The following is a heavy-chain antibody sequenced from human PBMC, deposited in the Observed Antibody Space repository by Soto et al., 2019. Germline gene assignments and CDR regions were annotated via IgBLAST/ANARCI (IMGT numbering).Heavy chain of an antibody. D-gene: IGHD4-17*01. CDR1: GYRFPSYG. J-gene: IGHJ4*02. CDR2: VNPDNHNT. Sequence: QVQLVQSGPEVKRPGASVKVSCKVSGYRFPSYGINWVRQAPGQGLEVVGWVNPDNHNTNYAQRLEHRGSLTTDTSTNTDFVELRALTSDATAVDYCARVRFGDAFDYWGQGTLVTVSS. CDR3: ARVRFGDAFDY. V-gene: IGHV1-18*01.